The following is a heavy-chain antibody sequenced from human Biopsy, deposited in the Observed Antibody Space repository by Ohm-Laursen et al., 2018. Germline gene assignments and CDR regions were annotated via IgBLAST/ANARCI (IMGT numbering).Heavy chain of an antibody. J-gene: IGHJ2*01. V-gene: IGHV1-2*02. CDR2: IIPKSGDT. D-gene: IGHD2-2*01. CDR1: GYTFTAFS. CDR3: ARGRRHCSGTCSRWYFDL. Sequence: SVKASCKPSGYTFTAFSAHWLRQAPGQGLEWMGWIIPKSGDTDYPQNFQGRVSLTRDTSISTAYMDLSRLRSDDTAVYYCARGRRHCSGTCSRWYFDLWGRGTLVTVSS.